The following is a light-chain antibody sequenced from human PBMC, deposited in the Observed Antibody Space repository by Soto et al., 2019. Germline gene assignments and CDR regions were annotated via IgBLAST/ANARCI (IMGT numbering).Light chain of an antibody. CDR3: QHRKTWPLT. CDR2: DAS. J-gene: IGKJ4*01. CDR1: QSVGTN. Sequence: EIVLTQSPATLSLSPGERATLSCRASQSVGTNLAWYQQKPGQAPGFLIYDASNRATGIPARFSGGGSGTDFTLTISSLEPEDFAVYYCQHRKTWPLTFGGGTKVEIK. V-gene: IGKV3-11*01.